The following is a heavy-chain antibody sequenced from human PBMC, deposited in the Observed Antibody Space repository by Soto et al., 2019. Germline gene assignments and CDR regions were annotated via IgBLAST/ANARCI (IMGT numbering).Heavy chain of an antibody. Sequence: SQTLSLTCAISGDSVSSNSAAWNWIRQSPSRGLEWLGRTYYRSKWYNDYAVSVKSRITINPDTSKNQFSLQLNSVTPEDTAVYYCAREAYCSGGSCYSVYYGMDVWGQGTTVTVSS. CDR1: GDSVSSNSAA. J-gene: IGHJ6*02. CDR3: AREAYCSGGSCYSVYYGMDV. V-gene: IGHV6-1*01. CDR2: TYYRSKWYN. D-gene: IGHD2-15*01.